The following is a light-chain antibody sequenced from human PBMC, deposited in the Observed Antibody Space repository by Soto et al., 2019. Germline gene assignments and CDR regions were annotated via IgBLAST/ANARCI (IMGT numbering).Light chain of an antibody. CDR1: SSDVGGYNY. V-gene: IGLV2-14*01. CDR3: SSYTTTNTYV. CDR2: EVS. J-gene: IGLJ1*01. Sequence: QSALTQPASVSGSPGQSITISCTGTSSDVGGYNYVSWSQQHPGKAPKLLMYEVSNRPSGVSNRFSGAKSGNTASLTISGLQAEDEADYSCSSYTTTNTYVFGTGTKVTVL.